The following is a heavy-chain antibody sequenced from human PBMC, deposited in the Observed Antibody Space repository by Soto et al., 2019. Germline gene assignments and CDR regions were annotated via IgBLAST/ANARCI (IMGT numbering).Heavy chain of an antibody. CDR2: IYYSGST. V-gene: IGHV4-59*08. D-gene: IGHD2-2*01. J-gene: IGHJ5*02. CDR3: ARQGGYCSSTSCYRHGSWFDP. Sequence: SETLSLTCTVSGGSISSYYWSWIRQPPGKGLEWIGYIYYSGSTNYNPSLKSRVTISVDTSKNQFSLKLSSVTAADTAVYYCARQGGYCSSTSCYRHGSWFDPWGQGTLVTVSS. CDR1: GGSISSYY.